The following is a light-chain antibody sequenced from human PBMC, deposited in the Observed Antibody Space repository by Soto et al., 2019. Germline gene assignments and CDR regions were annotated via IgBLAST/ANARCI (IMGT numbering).Light chain of an antibody. CDR1: SSDIGGYYY. CDR2: EVS. V-gene: IGLV2-8*01. CDR3: SSDAGSNIYV. Sequence: QYVLTQPPSASGSPGQSVTISCTGTSSDIGGYYYVSWYQQHPGKAPKLMIYEVSKRPSGVPGRFSGSKSGNTASLTISGLQTEDEADYYCSSDAGSNIYVFGTGTKVTV. J-gene: IGLJ1*01.